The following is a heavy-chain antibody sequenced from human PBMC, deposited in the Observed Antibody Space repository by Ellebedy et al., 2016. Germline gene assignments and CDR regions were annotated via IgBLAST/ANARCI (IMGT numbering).Heavy chain of an antibody. V-gene: IGHV3-23*01. CDR1: GFTFGNFF. Sequence: GESLKISXVASGFTFGNFFMSWVRQAPGGGLEWISTISAGGDITRFADSVKGRFTVSRDNSKNTVYLQMNNVRAEDTAMYYCRHGHYADYWGQGTLVTVSS. CDR3: RHGHYADY. CDR2: ISAGGDIT. D-gene: IGHD3/OR15-3a*01. J-gene: IGHJ4*02.